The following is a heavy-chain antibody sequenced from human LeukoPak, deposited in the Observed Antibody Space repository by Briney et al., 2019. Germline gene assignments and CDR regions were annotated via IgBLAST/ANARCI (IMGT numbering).Heavy chain of an antibody. CDR1: GFTFSSYS. Sequence: GGSLSLSCAASGFTFSSYSMNWVRQAPGKGLEWVSSISSSSSYIYYADSVKGRFTISRDNSKNTLYLQMNSLRAEDTAVYYRAKEGGSYQPLDYWGQGTLVTVSS. D-gene: IGHD1-26*01. CDR2: ISSSSSYI. CDR3: AKEGGSYQPLDY. V-gene: IGHV3-21*04. J-gene: IGHJ4*02.